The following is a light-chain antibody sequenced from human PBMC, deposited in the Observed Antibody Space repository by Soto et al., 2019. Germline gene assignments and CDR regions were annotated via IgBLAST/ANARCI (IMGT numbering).Light chain of an antibody. V-gene: IGKV3-20*01. CDR3: QKYGGSPAWT. CDR1: QSVSSSY. J-gene: IGKJ1*01. Sequence: EIVLTQSPGTLSLSPGERATLSCRASQSVSSSYLAWYQQKPGQAPRLLIYGASSRATGIPDRFSGSGSGTDFTPTISRLEPEDFAVYYCQKYGGSPAWTFGQGTKVEIK. CDR2: GAS.